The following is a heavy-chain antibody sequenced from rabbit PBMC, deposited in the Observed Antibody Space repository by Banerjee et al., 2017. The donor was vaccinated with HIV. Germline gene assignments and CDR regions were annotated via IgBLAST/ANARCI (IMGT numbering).Heavy chain of an antibody. D-gene: IGHD3-1*01. J-gene: IGHJ4*01. V-gene: IGHV1S45*01. Sequence: QEQLVESGGGLVQPGGSLKLSCKASGFSFSSGYDMCWVRQAPGKGLEWIGCIDTGSGYTYYGSWAKGRFTISKTSSTTVTLQMTSLTAADTAAYFCARDPYVGAFNLWGPGTLVTVS. CDR2: IDTGSGYT. CDR1: GFSFSSGYD. CDR3: ARDPYVGAFNL.